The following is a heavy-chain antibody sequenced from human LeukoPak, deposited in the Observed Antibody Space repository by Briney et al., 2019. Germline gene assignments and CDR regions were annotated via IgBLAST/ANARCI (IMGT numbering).Heavy chain of an antibody. J-gene: IGHJ4*02. D-gene: IGHD2-2*01. CDR1: GXTFSSYN. CDR3: AKDSSTNFIDY. Sequence: PGGSLRLSCAASGXTFSSYNMNWVRQAPGKGLECVLALSGSGDSTYYADSVKGRFTISRDNSKNTLYLQMNSLRAEDTAVYYCAKDSSTNFIDYWGQGTLVTVSS. V-gene: IGHV3-23*01. CDR2: LSGSGDST.